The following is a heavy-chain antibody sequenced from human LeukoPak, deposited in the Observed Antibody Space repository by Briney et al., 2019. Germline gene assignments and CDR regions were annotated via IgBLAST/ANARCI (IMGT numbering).Heavy chain of an antibody. J-gene: IGHJ3*02. CDR3: VKESGFMVAPNSAFDI. D-gene: IGHD4/OR15-4a*01. CDR1: GFTFNNYV. V-gene: IGHV3-64D*06. Sequence: GGSLRLSCAASGFTFNNYVMRWVRQAPGKGLEYVSGISRNGGSTYYADSVKGRFTISRDNSKNTLYLQMSSLRAEDTAVYYCVKESGFMVAPNSAFDIWGQGTMVTVSS. CDR2: ISRNGGST.